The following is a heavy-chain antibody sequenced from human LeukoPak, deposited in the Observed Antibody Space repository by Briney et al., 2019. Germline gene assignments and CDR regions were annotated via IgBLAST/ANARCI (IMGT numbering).Heavy chain of an antibody. V-gene: IGHV3-30-3*01. Sequence: GGSLRLSCAASGFTFSSYAMHWVRQAPVKGLEWVAVISYDGSNKYYADSVKGRFTISRDNSKNTLYLQMNSLRAEDTAVYYCARDPHSSSIDYWGQGTLVTVSS. CDR3: ARDPHSSSIDY. CDR2: ISYDGSNK. J-gene: IGHJ4*02. CDR1: GFTFSSYA. D-gene: IGHD6-13*01.